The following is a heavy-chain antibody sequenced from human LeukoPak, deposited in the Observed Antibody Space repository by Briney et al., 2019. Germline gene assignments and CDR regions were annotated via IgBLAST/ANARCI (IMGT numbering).Heavy chain of an antibody. CDR2: ISSSSSTI. Sequence: PGGSLRLSCAASGFTFSSYSMNWVRQAPGKGLEWVSYISSSSSTIYYAGSVKGRFTISRDDAKNSLYLQMNSLRDEDTAVYYCARDSERIAIFGVVIEDYYFDYWGQGTLVTVSS. D-gene: IGHD3-3*01. CDR1: GFTFSSYS. V-gene: IGHV3-48*02. CDR3: ARDSERIAIFGVVIEDYYFDY. J-gene: IGHJ4*02.